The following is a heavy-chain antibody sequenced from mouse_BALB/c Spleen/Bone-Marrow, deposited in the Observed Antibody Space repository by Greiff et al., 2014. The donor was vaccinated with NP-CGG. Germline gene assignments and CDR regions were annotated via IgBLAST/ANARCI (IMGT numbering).Heavy chain of an antibody. Sequence: VKLMESGAELARPGASVKLSCKASGYTFTSYWMQWVKQRPGQGLEWIGAIYPGDGDTRYTQKFKGKATLTADKSSSTAYMQLSSLASKDSAVYYCARRDYGIRENYYAMDYWGQGTSVTVSS. CDR2: IYPGDGDT. D-gene: IGHD1-2*01. V-gene: IGHV1-87*01. J-gene: IGHJ4*01. CDR1: GYTFTSYW. CDR3: ARRDYGIRENYYAMDY.